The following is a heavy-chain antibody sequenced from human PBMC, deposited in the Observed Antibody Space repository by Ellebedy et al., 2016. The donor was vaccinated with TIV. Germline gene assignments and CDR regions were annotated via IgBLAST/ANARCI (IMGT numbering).Heavy chain of an antibody. CDR3: ARNTPMAEYFDY. J-gene: IGHJ4*02. V-gene: IGHV1-18*01. CDR2: ISAYNGNT. Sequence: AASVKVSCKASGYTFTSYGINWVRQVPGQEHEWMGWISAYNGNTNYAQQLQGRVTMTTDTSTSTAYMELRSLRSDDTAVYYCARNTPMAEYFDYWGQGTLVTVSS. D-gene: IGHD5-18*01. CDR1: GYTFTSYG.